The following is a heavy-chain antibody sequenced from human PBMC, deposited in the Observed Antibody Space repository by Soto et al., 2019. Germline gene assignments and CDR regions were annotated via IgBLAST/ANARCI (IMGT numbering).Heavy chain of an antibody. V-gene: IGHV3-9*01. CDR2: ISWNSGNI. J-gene: IGHJ4*02. CDR3: VRSKGGYSYGTPFDY. Sequence: EVQLEESGGALVQPGRSQRLSCAASGFTFDDYAMHWVRQVLGKGLEWVSSISWNSGNIGYADSVKGRFTTSRDNAKNSLYLQMNSLRPEDTALYYCVRSKGGYSYGTPFDYWGQGTLVNVSS. CDR1: GFTFDDYA. D-gene: IGHD5-18*01.